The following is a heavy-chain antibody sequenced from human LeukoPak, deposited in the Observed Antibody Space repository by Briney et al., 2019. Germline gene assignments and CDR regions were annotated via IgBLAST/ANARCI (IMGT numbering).Heavy chain of an antibody. Sequence: ASVKVSCKASGYTFTGYYMHWVRQAPGQVLEWMGWINPNSGGTNYAQKFQGRVTMTRDTSISTAYMELSRLRSHDTVVYYCARDLLAYCGGDCYSIDPRGQGTLVTVSS. CDR3: ARDLLAYCGGDCYSIDP. CDR1: GYTFTGYY. CDR2: INPNSGGT. J-gene: IGHJ5*02. V-gene: IGHV1-2*02. D-gene: IGHD2-21*01.